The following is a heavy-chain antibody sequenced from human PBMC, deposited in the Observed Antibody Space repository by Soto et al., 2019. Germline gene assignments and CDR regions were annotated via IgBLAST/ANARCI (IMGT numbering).Heavy chain of an antibody. CDR2: LLRSGSTA. V-gene: IGHV3-23*01. D-gene: IGHD4-17*01. Sequence: GGSLRLSCAASGFTFSNYAMTWARQAPGKGLEWVSSLLRSGSTAYYADSVRGRFTVSSDTSANSLYLQMDSLRAEDTAIYYCAKDAISGDGIWLMDSWGQGTLVTVS. CDR1: GFTFSNYA. J-gene: IGHJ5*02. CDR3: AKDAISGDGIWLMDS.